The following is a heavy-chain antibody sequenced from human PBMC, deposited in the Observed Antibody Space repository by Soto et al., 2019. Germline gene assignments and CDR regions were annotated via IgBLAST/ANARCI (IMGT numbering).Heavy chain of an antibody. CDR2: IIPIFGTA. J-gene: IGHJ6*02. D-gene: IGHD2-8*01. Sequence: QVQLVQSGAEVKKPGSSVPVSCTASGGTFSSYAISWVRQAPGQGLEWMGGIIPIFGTANYAQKFKGRVTITADKSTSTAYMELSSLRSEDTAVYYCAIEGCTNGVCYHYSSSGMDFWGQGTKVTVSS. CDR3: AIEGCTNGVCYHYSSSGMDF. CDR1: GGTFSSYA. V-gene: IGHV1-69*06.